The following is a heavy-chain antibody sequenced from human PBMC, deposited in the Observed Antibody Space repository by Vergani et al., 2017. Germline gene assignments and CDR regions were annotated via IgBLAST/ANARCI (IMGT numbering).Heavy chain of an antibody. CDR1: GGTFSSYA. CDR3: ARGGDTGYSSGWYRFYYYYYMDV. J-gene: IGHJ6*03. D-gene: IGHD6-19*01. V-gene: IGHV1-69*01. CDR2: IIPIFGTA. Sequence: QVQLVQSGAEVKKPGSSVKVSCKASGGTFSSYAISWVRQAPGQGLEWMGGIIPIFGTANYAQKFQGRVTITADESTSTAYMELSSLRSEDTAVYYCARGGDTGYSSGWYRFYYYYYMDVWGKGTTVTVSS.